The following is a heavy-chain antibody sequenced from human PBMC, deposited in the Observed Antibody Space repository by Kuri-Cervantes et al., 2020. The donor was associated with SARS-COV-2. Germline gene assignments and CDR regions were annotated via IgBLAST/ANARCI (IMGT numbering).Heavy chain of an antibody. V-gene: IGHV1-2*04. D-gene: IGHD5-12*01. CDR2: INPNSGGT. J-gene: IGHJ6*02. Sequence: ASVKVSCKASGYTFTGYYIHWVRQAPGQGLEWMGWINPNSGGTNYVQKFQGWVTMTRDTSITTAYMELSRLRSDDTAVYYCARGDIIVATIPSGGYYYGMDVWGQGTTVTVYS. CDR3: ARGDIIVATIPSGGYYYGMDV. CDR1: GYTFTGYY.